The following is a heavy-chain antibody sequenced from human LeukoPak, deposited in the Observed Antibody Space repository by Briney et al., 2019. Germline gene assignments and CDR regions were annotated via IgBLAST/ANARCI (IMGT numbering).Heavy chain of an antibody. CDR3: ARSIIGGGRITIFGVVPNHLDY. CDR1: GGSISSSSYY. V-gene: IGHV4-39*01. CDR2: IYYSGST. Sequence: PSETLSLTCTVSGGSISSSSYYWGWIRQPPGKGLEWIGSIYYSGSTYYNPSLKSRVTISVDTSKNQFSLKLSSVTAADTAVYYCARSIIGGGRITIFGVVPNHLDYWGQGTLVTVSS. D-gene: IGHD3-3*01. J-gene: IGHJ4*02.